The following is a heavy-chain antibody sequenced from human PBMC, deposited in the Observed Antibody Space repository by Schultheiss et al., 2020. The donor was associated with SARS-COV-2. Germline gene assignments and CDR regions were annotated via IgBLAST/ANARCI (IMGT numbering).Heavy chain of an antibody. D-gene: IGHD1-26*01. CDR1: GFTFSSYG. V-gene: IGHV3-30*18. Sequence: GESLKISCAASGFTFSSYGMHWVRQAPGKGLEWVAVISYDGSNKYYADSVKGRFTISRDNSKNTLYLQMNSLRAEDTAVYYCAKEKLELRDYYYYGMDVWGQGTTVTVSS. CDR2: ISYDGSNK. CDR3: AKEKLELRDYYYYGMDV. J-gene: IGHJ6*02.